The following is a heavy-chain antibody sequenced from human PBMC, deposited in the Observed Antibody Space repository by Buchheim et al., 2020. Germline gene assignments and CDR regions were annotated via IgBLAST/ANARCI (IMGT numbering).Heavy chain of an antibody. Sequence: EVQVVESGGGLVQPGGSLRLSCAASGVTFSSYWMTWVRQAPGKGLEWVAYIRQDGSERYYVDSVKGRFTISRDSAKYSLLLQMNSLTADETAVYYCANGADVWGQGTT. CDR1: GVTFSSYW. D-gene: IGHD4-17*01. CDR2: IRQDGSER. CDR3: ANGADV. V-gene: IGHV3-7*01. J-gene: IGHJ6*02.